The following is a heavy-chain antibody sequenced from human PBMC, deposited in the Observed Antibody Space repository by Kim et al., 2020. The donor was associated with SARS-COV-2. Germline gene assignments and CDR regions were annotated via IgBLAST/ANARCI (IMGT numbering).Heavy chain of an antibody. Sequence: ASVKVSCKASGYTFSSHAIHWVRQAPGQRLEWMGWINGGNGETRYSPKFQGRVTIARDTSASTTYMELSNLRSEDTAVYYCARATYASGSPIFGMDVWGQGTTVTVSS. CDR3: ARATYASGSPIFGMDV. D-gene: IGHD3-10*01. J-gene: IGHJ6*02. CDR2: INGGNGET. CDR1: GYTFSSHA. V-gene: IGHV1-3*01.